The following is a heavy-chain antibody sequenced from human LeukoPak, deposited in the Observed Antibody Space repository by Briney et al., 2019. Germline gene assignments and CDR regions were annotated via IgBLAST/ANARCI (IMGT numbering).Heavy chain of an antibody. J-gene: IGHJ4*02. D-gene: IGHD5-18*01. V-gene: IGHV1-69*04. CDR2: IIPILGMA. CDR3: ARDVGGYSYGYGY. Sequence: SVKVSCKASGGTFSSYAISWVRQAPGQGLEWMGRIIPILGMANYAQKFQGRVTITADKSTSTAYMELSSLRSEDTAVYYCARDVGGYSYGYGYWGQGTLVTVSS. CDR1: GGTFSSYA.